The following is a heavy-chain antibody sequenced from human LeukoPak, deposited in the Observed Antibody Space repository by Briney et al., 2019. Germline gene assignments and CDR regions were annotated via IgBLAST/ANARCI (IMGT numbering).Heavy chain of an antibody. V-gene: IGHV3-7*01. CDR3: ERVEYSGWNPEY. Sequence: PGGSLRLSCAASGFTFRSYWMSWVRQAPGKGLEWVANINQGGSVQYYMDSVKGRFTISRDDAKNSLYVQMNSLRDEDTAVYYCERVEYSGWNPEYWGQGTLVTVSS. D-gene: IGHD5-12*01. CDR1: GFTFRSYW. CDR2: INQGGSVQ. J-gene: IGHJ4*02.